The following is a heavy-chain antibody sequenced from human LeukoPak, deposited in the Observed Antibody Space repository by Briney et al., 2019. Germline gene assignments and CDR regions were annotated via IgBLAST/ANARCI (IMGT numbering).Heavy chain of an antibody. V-gene: IGHV1-69*13. CDR3: ARVGGSGSYTSHYFVY. CDR1: GGTFSSYA. J-gene: IGHJ4*02. D-gene: IGHD3-10*01. CDR2: IIPIFTTA. Sequence: GASVKVSCKASGGTFSSYAISWVRQAPGQGLEWMGGIIPIFTTANHAQKFQGRVTITADESTSTSYMELSSLRSEDTAVYYCARVGGSGSYTSHYFVYWGQGTLVTVSS.